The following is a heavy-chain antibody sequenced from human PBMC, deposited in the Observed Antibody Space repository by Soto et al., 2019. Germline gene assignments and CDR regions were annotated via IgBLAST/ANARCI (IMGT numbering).Heavy chain of an antibody. Sequence: GGSLRLSCAAAGFTFSSYAMSWVRQATGKGLEWVSAISGSGASTYYADSVKGRFTISRDNSKNTLYLQMNSLRAEDTALYYCAKGRGYCTSTSCYVGSDYWGQGTLVTVSS. J-gene: IGHJ4*02. CDR2: ISGSGAST. CDR3: AKGRGYCTSTSCYVGSDY. D-gene: IGHD2-2*01. CDR1: GFTFSSYA. V-gene: IGHV3-23*01.